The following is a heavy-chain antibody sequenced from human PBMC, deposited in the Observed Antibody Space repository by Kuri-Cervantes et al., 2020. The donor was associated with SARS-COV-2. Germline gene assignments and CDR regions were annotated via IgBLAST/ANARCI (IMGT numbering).Heavy chain of an antibody. CDR3: ARAGYDSSGYYYYFDY. Sequence: ASVKVSCKASGYTFTGYYMHWVRQAPGQGLEWMGWINPNSGGTNYAQKFQGWVTMTRDTSISTAYMELSRLRSDDTAVYYCARAGYDSSGYYYYFDYWGHGTLVTVSS. CDR1: GYTFTGYY. CDR2: INPNSGGT. J-gene: IGHJ4*01. D-gene: IGHD3-22*01. V-gene: IGHV1-2*04.